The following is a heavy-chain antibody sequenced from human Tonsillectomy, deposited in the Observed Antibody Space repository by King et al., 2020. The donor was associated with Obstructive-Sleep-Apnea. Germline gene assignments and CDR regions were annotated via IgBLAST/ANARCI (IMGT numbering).Heavy chain of an antibody. D-gene: IGHD3-10*01. CDR2: ISSSSSTI. CDR3: VRERGVKYYFDS. CDR1: GFTFSNYS. J-gene: IGHJ4*02. Sequence: VQLVESGGGLVQPGGSLRLSCAASGFTFSNYSMNWVLQAPGKVLEWVSYISSSSSTIYYGDALKGRFTISRDNAKNSLYLQMNSLRAEDTAVYYCVRERGVKYYFDSWGQGTLVTVSS. V-gene: IGHV3-48*04.